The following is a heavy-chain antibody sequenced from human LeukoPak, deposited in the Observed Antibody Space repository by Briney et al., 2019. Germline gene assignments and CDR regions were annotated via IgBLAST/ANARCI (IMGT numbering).Heavy chain of an antibody. Sequence: PGRSLRLSCAASGFTFSSYWMHWVRQVPGKGLVWVARINPGGSSITYADSVKGRFTISRDNAKNSLYLQMNSLRVEDTAVYFCARFSRSSPGYWGQGTLVTVSS. J-gene: IGHJ4*02. CDR2: INPGGSSI. CDR1: GFTFSSYW. V-gene: IGHV3-74*01. D-gene: IGHD6-13*01. CDR3: ARFSRSSPGY.